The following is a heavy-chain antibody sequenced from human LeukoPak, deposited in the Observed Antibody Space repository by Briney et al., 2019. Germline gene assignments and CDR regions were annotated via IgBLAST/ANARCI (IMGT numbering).Heavy chain of an antibody. J-gene: IGHJ4*02. CDR2: IIPILGIA. V-gene: IGHV1-69*04. CDR3: ARDYYDSSGTFDY. CDR1: GGTFSSYA. Sequence: ASVKVSCKSSGGTFSSYAIIWVRPAPGQGLEWMGRIIPILGIANYAQKFQGRVTITADKSTSTAYMELSSLRSEDTAVYYCARDYYDSSGTFDYWGQGTLVTVSS. D-gene: IGHD3-22*01.